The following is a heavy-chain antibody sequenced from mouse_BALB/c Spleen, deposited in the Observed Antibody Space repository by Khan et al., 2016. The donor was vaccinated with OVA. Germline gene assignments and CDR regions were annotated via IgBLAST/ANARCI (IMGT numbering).Heavy chain of an antibody. CDR3: ARHYVMDY. J-gene: IGHJ4*01. V-gene: IGHV1-80*01. CDR1: GYAFSSYW. Sequence: QVQLKESGAELVRPGSSVKISCKASGYAFSSYWMNWVKQRPGQGLEWIGQIYPGDGDTNYNGKFKGKATLTADKSSSTAYMQLSSLTSEDSAVYFCARHYVMDYWGQGTSVTGSS. CDR2: IYPGDGDT.